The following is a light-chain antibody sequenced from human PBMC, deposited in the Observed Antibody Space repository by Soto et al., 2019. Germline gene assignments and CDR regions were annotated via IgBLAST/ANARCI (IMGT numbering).Light chain of an antibody. CDR1: SSDVGGYNY. CDR2: EVS. V-gene: IGLV2-14*01. J-gene: IGLJ1*01. Sequence: QSALTQPASVSGSPGQSITISCTGTSSDVGGYNYVSWYQQHPGKAPKLMIYEVSNRPSGVSNRFSGSKSGNTASLTISGLQAEDEADYYCSSHTSSSTLGFGTGTKLTVL. CDR3: SSHTSSSTLG.